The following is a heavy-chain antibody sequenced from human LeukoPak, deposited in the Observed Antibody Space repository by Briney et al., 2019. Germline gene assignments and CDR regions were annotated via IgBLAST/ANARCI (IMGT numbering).Heavy chain of an antibody. CDR1: GFTFSSYA. D-gene: IGHD3-16*01. Sequence: SGGSLRLSCAASGFTFSSYAMHWVRQAPGKGLEWVAVISYDGSNKYYADSVKGRFTISRDNSKNTLYLQMNSLRAEDTAVYYCAKDRLYSYGYYFDYWGQGTLVTVSS. J-gene: IGHJ4*02. V-gene: IGHV3-30*04. CDR2: ISYDGSNK. CDR3: AKDRLYSYGYYFDY.